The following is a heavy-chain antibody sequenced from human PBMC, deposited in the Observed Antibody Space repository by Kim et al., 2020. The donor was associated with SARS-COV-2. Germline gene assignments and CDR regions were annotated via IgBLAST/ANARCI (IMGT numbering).Heavy chain of an antibody. D-gene: IGHD2-2*01. Sequence: PSRKSRVTISVDKSKNQFSLKLSAVTAADTAVYYCAREAAQIVPAAKGDYWGQGTLVTVSS. CDR3: AREAAQIVPAAKGDY. V-gene: IGHV4-4*02. J-gene: IGHJ4*02.